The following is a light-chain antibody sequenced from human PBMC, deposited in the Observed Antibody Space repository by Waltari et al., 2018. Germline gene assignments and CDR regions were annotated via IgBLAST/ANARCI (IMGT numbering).Light chain of an antibody. Sequence: EIVLTQSPGTLSLSPGERATLSCRASQSVGMSLAWYQQKPGQAPRLLIYGASSRATGIPDRFSGRGSGTDFSLTISRLEPEDFAVYYCQHYVRLPATFGQGTKVEIK. CDR1: QSVGMS. V-gene: IGKV3-20*01. J-gene: IGKJ1*01. CDR2: GAS. CDR3: QHYVRLPAT.